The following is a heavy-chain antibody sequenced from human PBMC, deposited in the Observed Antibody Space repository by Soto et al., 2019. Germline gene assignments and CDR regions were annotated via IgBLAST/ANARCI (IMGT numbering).Heavy chain of an antibody. V-gene: IGHV3-11*01. CDR1: GFTFSDHY. CDR2: ISSSASAT. D-gene: IGHD1-1*01. Sequence: PGGSLRLSCAASGFTFSDHYMSWIRQAPGKGLEWVSYISSSASATYYAESVEGRFTISRDNANNSLYLQMNSLRPEDTAVYYCARRTPITSGTFDYWAQGILVTVYS. J-gene: IGHJ4*02. CDR3: ARRTPITSGTFDY.